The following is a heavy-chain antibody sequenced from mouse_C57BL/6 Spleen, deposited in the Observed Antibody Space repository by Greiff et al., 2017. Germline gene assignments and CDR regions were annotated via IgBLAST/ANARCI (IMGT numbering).Heavy chain of an antibody. V-gene: IGHV5-4*01. J-gene: IGHJ4*01. D-gene: IGHD2-3*01. CDR1: GFTFSSYA. CDR2: ISDGGSYT. Sequence: EVKLMESGGGLVKPGGSLKLSCAASGFTFSSYAMSWVRQTPEKRLEWVATISDGGSYTYYPDNVKGRFTISRDNAKNNLYLQMSHLKSEDTAMYYCARDQDDGYYSYYAMDYWGQGTSVTVSS. CDR3: ARDQDDGYYSYYAMDY.